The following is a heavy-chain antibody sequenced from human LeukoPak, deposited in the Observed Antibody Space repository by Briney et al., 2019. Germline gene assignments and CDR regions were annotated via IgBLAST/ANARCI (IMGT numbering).Heavy chain of an antibody. D-gene: IGHD2-2*01. J-gene: IGHJ6*03. V-gene: IGHV1-24*01. CDR3: ATDLCSSTSCRGNYYYYMDV. CDR2: FYPEDGET. Sequence: ASVKVSCKVSGYTLTELSMHWVRQAPGKGLEWMGGFYPEDGETIYAQKFQGRVTITEDTSTDTAYMELSSMRSEDTAVYYCATDLCSSTSCRGNYYYYMDVWGKGTTVTVSS. CDR1: GYTLTELS.